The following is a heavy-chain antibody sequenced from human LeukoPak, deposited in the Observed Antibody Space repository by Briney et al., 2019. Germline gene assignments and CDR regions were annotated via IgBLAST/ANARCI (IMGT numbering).Heavy chain of an antibody. J-gene: IGHJ4*02. CDR3: ARDLLLDYDYNNYWEDYGFDY. V-gene: IGHV3-48*01. D-gene: IGHD4-11*01. CDR2: ISSSSSTI. Sequence: GGSLRLSCAASGFTFSSYSMNWVRQAPGKGLEWVSYISSSSSTIYYADSVKGRFTISRDNAKNSLYLQMNSLRAEDTAVYYCARDLLLDYDYNNYWEDYGFDYWGQGTLVTVSS. CDR1: GFTFSSYS.